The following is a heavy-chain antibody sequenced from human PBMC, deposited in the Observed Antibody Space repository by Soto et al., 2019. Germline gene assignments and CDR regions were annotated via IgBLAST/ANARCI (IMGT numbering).Heavy chain of an antibody. CDR3: ARLGILTGYPRWFDP. CDR2: IYYIGST. J-gene: IGHJ5*02. V-gene: IGHV4-59*08. Sequence: SETLCLTWTVSGGSISSYDWSWIRKHPGKGLEWIGYIYYIGSTNSNPSLKSRVTISVDTSKNQFSLKLSSVTAADTAFYYCARLGILTGYPRWFDPWGQGTLVTVSS. D-gene: IGHD3-9*01. CDR1: GGSISSYD.